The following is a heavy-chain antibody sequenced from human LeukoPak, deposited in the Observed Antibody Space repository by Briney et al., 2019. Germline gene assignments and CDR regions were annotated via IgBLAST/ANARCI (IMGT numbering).Heavy chain of an antibody. V-gene: IGHV4-59*01. Sequence: SETLSLTRTVSGGSISSYYWSWIRQPPGKGLEWIGYIYYSGSTNYNPSLKSRVTISVDTSKNQFSLKLSSVTAADTAVYYCANERVDREGCFQHWGQGTLVTVSS. J-gene: IGHJ1*01. D-gene: IGHD5-12*01. CDR2: IYYSGST. CDR3: ANERVDREGCFQH. CDR1: GGSISSYY.